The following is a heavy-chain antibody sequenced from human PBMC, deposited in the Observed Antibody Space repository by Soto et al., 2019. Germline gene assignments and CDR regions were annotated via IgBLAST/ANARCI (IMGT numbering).Heavy chain of an antibody. Sequence: SDTMSLTFIISASATCTSSYHLPWASNPPGKGLEWIGSIYYSGSTYYNPSLKSRVTISVDTSKNQFSLKLSSVTAADTAVYYCARGEGYYYYGMDVWGQGTTVS. V-gene: IGHV4-39*01. CDR2: IYYSGST. J-gene: IGHJ6*02. CDR1: ASATCTSSYH. CDR3: ARGEGYYYYGMDV.